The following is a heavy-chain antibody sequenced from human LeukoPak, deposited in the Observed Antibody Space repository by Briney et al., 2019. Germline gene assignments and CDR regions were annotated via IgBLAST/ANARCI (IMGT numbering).Heavy chain of an antibody. Sequence: SGTLSLTCAVSGGSISSSNWWSWVRQPPGKGLEWIGEIYHSGSTNYNPSLKSRVTISVDKSKKQFSLNVSSVTAADTAVDYCGREAGIAADVAFDIWGQGTRVTVSS. CDR2: IYHSGST. CDR3: GREAGIAADVAFDI. V-gene: IGHV4-4*02. CDR1: GGSISSSNW. J-gene: IGHJ3*02. D-gene: IGHD6-25*01.